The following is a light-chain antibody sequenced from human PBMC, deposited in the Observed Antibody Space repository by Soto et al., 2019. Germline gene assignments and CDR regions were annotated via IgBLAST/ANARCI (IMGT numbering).Light chain of an antibody. CDR2: KAS. Sequence: IQVTQSKSFLSDSVGDRVTITCLASQGISSYLAWYQKKPGKAPKLLIYKASTLKSGVPSRFSGSGSGTEFTLTISSLQPDDFATYYCQHYNSYSEAFGQGSIVDVK. CDR1: QGISSY. V-gene: IGKV1-5*03. CDR3: QHYNSYSEA. J-gene: IGKJ1*01.